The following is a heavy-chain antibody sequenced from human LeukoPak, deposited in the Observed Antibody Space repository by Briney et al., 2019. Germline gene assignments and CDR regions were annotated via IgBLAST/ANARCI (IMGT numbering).Heavy chain of an antibody. CDR3: ARDSGTGYYLGYFDY. D-gene: IGHD3-9*01. V-gene: IGHV4-39*07. J-gene: IGHJ4*02. CDR2: IYYSGST. Sequence: SETLSLTCIVSGDSIRSNNFYWGWIRQPPGKGLEWIGTIYYSGSTSYNPSLKSRVTISIDTCKNPFSLNLNSVTAADTAVYYCARDSGTGYYLGYFDYWGPGTLVTVSS. CDR1: GDSIRSNNFY.